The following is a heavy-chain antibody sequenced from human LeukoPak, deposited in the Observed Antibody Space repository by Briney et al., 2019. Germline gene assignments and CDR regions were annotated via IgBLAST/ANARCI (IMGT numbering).Heavy chain of an antibody. J-gene: IGHJ6*04. CDR2: ISSSGGTI. V-gene: IGHV3-48*04. CDR1: GFTFSSYG. D-gene: IGHD3-10*02. CDR3: AELGITMIGGV. Sequence: GGSLRLSCAASGFTFSSYGMSWVRQAPGKGLEWVSYISSSGGTIYYADSVKGRFTISRDNAKNSLYLQMNSLRAEDTAVYYCAELGITMIGGVWGKGTTVTISS.